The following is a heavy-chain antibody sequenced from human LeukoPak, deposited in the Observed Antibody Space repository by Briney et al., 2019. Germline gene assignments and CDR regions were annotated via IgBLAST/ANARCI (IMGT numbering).Heavy chain of an antibody. J-gene: IGHJ3*02. Sequence: GGSLRLSCAASGFTFSSYAMHWVRQAPGKGLEWVGRIKSETHGGTIDYAAPVKGRFTISRDDSKNTLYLQMNSLKTEDTAVYYCAKDLNSTYNYDSSGYEDAFDIWGQGTMVTVSS. D-gene: IGHD3-22*01. CDR2: IKSETHGGTI. CDR3: AKDLNSTYNYDSSGYEDAFDI. V-gene: IGHV3-15*07. CDR1: GFTFSSYA.